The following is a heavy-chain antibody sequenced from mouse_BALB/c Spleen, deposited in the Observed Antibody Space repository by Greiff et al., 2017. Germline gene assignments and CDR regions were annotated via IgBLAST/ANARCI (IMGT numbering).Heavy chain of an antibody. Sequence: EVQLVESGPELEKPGASVKISCKASGYSFTGYNMNWVKQSNGKSLEWIGNIDPYYGGTSYNQKFKGKATLTADKSSSTAYMQLSSLTSDDSAVYFCARCTTGFAYWGQGTLVTVSA. CDR2: IDPYYGGT. D-gene: IGHD2-14*01. CDR1: GYSFTGYN. J-gene: IGHJ3*01. V-gene: IGHV1-39*01. CDR3: ARCTTGFAY.